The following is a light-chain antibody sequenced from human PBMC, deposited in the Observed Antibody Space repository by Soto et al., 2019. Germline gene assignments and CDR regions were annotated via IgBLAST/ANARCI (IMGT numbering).Light chain of an antibody. CDR1: QSISSW. J-gene: IGKJ2*01. CDR2: TAS. Sequence: DIQMTQSPSTLSASVGDRFTITCRASQSISSWLAWYQQKPGKAPKLLIYTASTLESGVPSRFSGSGSGTEFTLTISSLQPDDFATYYCQQYNSDSHTFGQGTKLEIK. V-gene: IGKV1-5*03. CDR3: QQYNSDSHT.